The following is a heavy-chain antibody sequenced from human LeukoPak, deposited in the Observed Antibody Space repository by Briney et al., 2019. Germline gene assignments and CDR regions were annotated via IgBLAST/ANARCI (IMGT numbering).Heavy chain of an antibody. CDR3: ARQGTSGSYLTGLDV. CDR2: IFHSGST. V-gene: IGHV4-59*08. J-gene: IGHJ6*02. CDR1: SGSISTYY. D-gene: IGHD3-22*01. Sequence: SETLSLTCTVSSGSISTYYWSWIRQPPGKGLEWMGYIFHSGSTTYNPSLSSRLTISVDTSKNKFSLELRSVTAADTAVYYCARQGTSGSYLTGLDVWGQGTTVTVSS.